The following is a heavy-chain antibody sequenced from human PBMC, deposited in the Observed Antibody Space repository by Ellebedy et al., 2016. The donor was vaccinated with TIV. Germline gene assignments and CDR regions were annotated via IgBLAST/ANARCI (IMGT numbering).Heavy chain of an antibody. CDR1: GFTFSSYG. V-gene: IGHV3-33*01. CDR2: IWYDGSNK. Sequence: GGSLRLSXAASGFTFSSYGMHWVRQAPGKGLEWVAVIWYDGSNKYYADSVKGRFTISRDNSKNTLYLQMNSLRAEDTAVYYCARDPASYYYYMDVWGKGTTVTVSS. CDR3: ARDPASYYYYMDV. J-gene: IGHJ6*03.